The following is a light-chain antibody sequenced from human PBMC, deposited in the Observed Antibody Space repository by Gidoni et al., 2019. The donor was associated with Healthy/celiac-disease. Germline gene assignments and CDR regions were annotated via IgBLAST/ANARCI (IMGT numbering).Light chain of an antibody. CDR1: QSISSY. Sequence: DIQMTQSPASLSASVGARVTITCRASQSISSYLNWYQQKPGKDPKLLIYAASSLQSGVPSRFSGSGSGTDFTLTISSLQPEDFATYYCQQSYSTPITFGQGTRLEIK. J-gene: IGKJ5*01. V-gene: IGKV1-39*01. CDR3: QQSYSTPIT. CDR2: AAS.